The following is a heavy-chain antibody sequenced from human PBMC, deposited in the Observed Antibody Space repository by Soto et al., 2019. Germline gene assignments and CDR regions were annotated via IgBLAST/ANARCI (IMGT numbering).Heavy chain of an antibody. Sequence: PSETLSLTSNLSGGSISSGDYDWSWIRQPPGKGLEWIGYIYYSGSTYYNPSLKSRVTISVDTSKNQFSLKLSSVTAADTAVYYCARASVETYYYDSSGYYYPYYFDYWGQGTLVTVSS. CDR3: ARASVETYYYDSSGYYYPYYFDY. D-gene: IGHD3-22*01. V-gene: IGHV4-30-4*01. J-gene: IGHJ4*02. CDR1: GGSISSGDYD. CDR2: IYYSGST.